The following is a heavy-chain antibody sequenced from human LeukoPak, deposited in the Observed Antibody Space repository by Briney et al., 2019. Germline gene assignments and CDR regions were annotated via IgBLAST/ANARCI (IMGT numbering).Heavy chain of an antibody. V-gene: IGHV3-30*03. CDR2: ISYDGSNK. D-gene: IGHD6-6*01. CDR1: GFTFSSYG. J-gene: IGHJ6*03. CDR3: ARDRELRSSPLAGQTKYYYYYMDV. Sequence: GRSLRLSCAASGFTFSSYGMHWVRQAPGKGLEWVAVISYDGSNKYYADSVKGRFTISRDNSKNTLYLQMNSLRSDDTAVYYCARDRELRSSPLAGQTKYYYYYMDVWGKGTTVTVSS.